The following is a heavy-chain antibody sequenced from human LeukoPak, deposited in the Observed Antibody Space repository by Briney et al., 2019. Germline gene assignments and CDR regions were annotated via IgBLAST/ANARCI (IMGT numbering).Heavy chain of an antibody. CDR2: ISYDGSNK. CDR3: ARGPLQLGYCSSTSCYLHIDY. D-gene: IGHD2-2*01. CDR1: GFTFSSYA. Sequence: GGSLRLSCAASGFTFSSYAMHWVRQAPGKGLEWVAVISYDGSNKYYADSVKGRFTISRDNSKNTLYLKMNSLRAEDTAVYYCARGPLQLGYCSSTSCYLHIDYWGQGTLVTVSS. J-gene: IGHJ4*02. V-gene: IGHV3-30-3*01.